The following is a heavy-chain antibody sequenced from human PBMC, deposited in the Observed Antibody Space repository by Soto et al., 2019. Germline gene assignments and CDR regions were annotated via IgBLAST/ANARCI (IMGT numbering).Heavy chain of an antibody. CDR2: MDPNSGST. J-gene: IGHJ6*02. CDR1: GYTFTTYD. Sequence: KVSCKASGYTFTTYDINLVRQAPGQGLEWLGWMDPNSGSTGYAQNFQGRITMTRNISRNTAHMELSSLQSEDTAVYYCARERKFDFWRKGLDVWGQGTTVTVSS. CDR3: ARERKFDFWRKGLDV. V-gene: IGHV1-8*01. D-gene: IGHD3-3*01.